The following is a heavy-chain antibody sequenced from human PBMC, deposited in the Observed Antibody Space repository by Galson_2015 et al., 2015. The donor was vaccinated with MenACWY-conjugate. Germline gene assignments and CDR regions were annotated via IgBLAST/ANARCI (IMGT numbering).Heavy chain of an antibody. D-gene: IGHD6-19*01. J-gene: IGHJ5*02. CDR2: IYYSGST. V-gene: IGHV4-59*01. Sequence: ETLSLTCTVSGGSISSYYWSWIRQPPGKGLEWIGYIYYSGSTNYNPSLKSRVTISVDTSKNQFSLKLSSVTAADTAVYYCARESLGIAVAGGNWFDPWGQGTLVTVSS. CDR1: GGSISSYY. CDR3: ARESLGIAVAGGNWFDP.